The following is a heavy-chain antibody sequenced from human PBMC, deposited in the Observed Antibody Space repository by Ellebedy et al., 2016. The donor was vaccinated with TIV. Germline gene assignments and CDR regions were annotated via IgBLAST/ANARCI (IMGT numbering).Heavy chain of an antibody. D-gene: IGHD1-14*01. CDR1: GFTFSSYA. CDR3: AKDPITPASIVYFDY. Sequence: PGGSLRLSCVASGFTFSSYAMSWVRQAPGKGLDWVSAISGTGSSTTHYADSVKGRFTISRDNSKNTLYLQMNSLRAKDMAIYYCAKDPITPASIVYFDYWGQGTLVTVSS. CDR2: ISGTGSSTT. J-gene: IGHJ4*02. V-gene: IGHV3-23*01.